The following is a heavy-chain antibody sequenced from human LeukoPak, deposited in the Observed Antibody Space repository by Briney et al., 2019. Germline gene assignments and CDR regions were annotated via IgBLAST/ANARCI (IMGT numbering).Heavy chain of an antibody. CDR3: ARDWGELFGSDY. J-gene: IGHJ4*02. CDR1: GFTFSSYS. CDR2: ISSSSSYI. V-gene: IGHV3-21*01. D-gene: IGHD1-26*01. Sequence: GGSLRLSCAASGFTFSSYSMIWVRQAPGKGLEWVSSISSSSSYIYYADSVKGRFTISRDNAKNSLYLQMNSLRAEDTAVYYCARDWGELFGSDYWGQGTLVTVSS.